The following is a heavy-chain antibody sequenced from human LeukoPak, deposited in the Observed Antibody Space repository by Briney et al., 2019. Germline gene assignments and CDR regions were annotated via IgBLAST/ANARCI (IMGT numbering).Heavy chain of an antibody. V-gene: IGHV4-61*02. Sequence: PSETLSLTCTVSGGSISSGSYYWSWIRQPAGKGLEWIGRIYTSGSTNYNPSLKSRVTISVDTSKNQFSLKLSSVTAADTAVYYCARMGIQIDYGGNSAADYWGQGTLVTVSS. CDR2: IYTSGST. CDR1: GGSISSGSYY. J-gene: IGHJ4*02. CDR3: ARMGIQIDYGGNSAADY. D-gene: IGHD4-23*01.